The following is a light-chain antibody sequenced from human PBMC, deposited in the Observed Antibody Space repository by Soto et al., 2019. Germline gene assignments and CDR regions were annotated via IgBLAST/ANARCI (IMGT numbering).Light chain of an antibody. J-gene: IGKJ5*01. Sequence: IQMTQSPSSLSPSVGDRVTIVRRASQGIRNDLGWYQQKPGKAPKRMTYDAYSRATGIPERFIGSGSGAGFTLTISSLEPEDFAVYDCQHYDRSPTVTCGQGTRLEIK. V-gene: IGKV1-17*01. CDR3: QHYDRSPTVT. CDR1: QGIRND. CDR2: DAY.